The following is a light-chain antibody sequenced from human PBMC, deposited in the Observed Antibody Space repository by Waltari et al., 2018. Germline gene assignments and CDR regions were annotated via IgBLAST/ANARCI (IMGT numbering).Light chain of an antibody. CDR3: QKYDSLPAT. J-gene: IGKJ1*01. V-gene: IGKV3-20*01. Sequence: EIVLTQSPGTLSLSPGERATLSCRASQSVSRYLAWYQQRPGQAPRLLIYHTSIRATGIPDRFSGSGSGTDFTLTINRLEPEDFAVYYCQKYDSLPATFGQGTKVEIK. CDR2: HTS. CDR1: QSVSRY.